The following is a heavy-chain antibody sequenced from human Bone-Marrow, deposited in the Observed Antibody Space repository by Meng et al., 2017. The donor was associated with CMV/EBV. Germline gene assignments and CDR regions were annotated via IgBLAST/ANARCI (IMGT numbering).Heavy chain of an antibody. Sequence: SVKVSCKASGFTFSNSAVQWVRQAPGQGLEWMGGIIPIFGTANYAQKFQGRVTITTDESTSTAYMELSSLRSEDTAVYYCAREGEQWLSGALDYWGQGTLVTVSS. D-gene: IGHD6-19*01. V-gene: IGHV1-69*05. CDR2: IIPIFGTA. J-gene: IGHJ4*02. CDR1: GFTFSNSA. CDR3: AREGEQWLSGALDY.